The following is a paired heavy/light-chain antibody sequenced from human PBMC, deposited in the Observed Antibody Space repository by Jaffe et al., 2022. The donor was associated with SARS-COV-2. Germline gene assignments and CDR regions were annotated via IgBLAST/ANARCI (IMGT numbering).Light chain of an antibody. V-gene: IGLV3-25*03. CDR3: QSVDSSGTYVV. CDR1: ALPKQY. J-gene: IGLJ2*01. CDR2: KDS. Sequence: SYELTQPPSVSVSPGQRARITCSADALPKQYAYWYQQKPGQAPVVVIYKDSERPSGIPERFSGSSSGTTVTLTISGVQAEDEADYYCQSVDSSGTYVVFGGGTKLTVL.
Heavy chain of an antibody. CDR3: ARWEYSSNWYMGFDP. CDR2: IYYSGST. V-gene: IGHV4-39*01. D-gene: IGHD6-13*01. Sequence: QLQLQESGPGLVKPSETLSLTCTVSGGSISSSSYYWGWIRQPPGKGLEWIGSIYYSGSTYYNPSLKSRVAMSVDTSKNQFSLRLSSVTAADTAVYYCARWEYSSNWYMGFDPWGQGTLVTVSS. CDR1: GGSISSSSYY. J-gene: IGHJ5*02.